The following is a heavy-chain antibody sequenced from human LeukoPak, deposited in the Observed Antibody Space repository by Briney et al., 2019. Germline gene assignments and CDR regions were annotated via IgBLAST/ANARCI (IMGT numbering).Heavy chain of an antibody. CDR2: MFLNGTA. V-gene: IGHV4-38-2*02. D-gene: IGHD2-2*01. J-gene: IGHJ4*02. CDR1: GYSIRSGYS. CDR3: ARARNGLVVVIPAGVFDY. Sequence: KPSETLSLTCSVSGYSIRSGYSWGWIRQPPGKGLEWVGTMFLNGTAYYNPSLKSRVTISVDTSKNQFSLDLGSVSATDTAVYYCARARNGLVVVIPAGVFDYWGQGTLVTVSS.